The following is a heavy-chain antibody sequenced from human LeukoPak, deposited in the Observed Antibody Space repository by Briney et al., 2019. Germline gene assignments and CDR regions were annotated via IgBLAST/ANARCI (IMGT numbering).Heavy chain of an antibody. CDR3: ARHHYFALAY. CDR1: GDSVSYDNW. Sequence: PSGTLSLTCAVSGDSVSYDNWWSWVRPPPGKGLKWIGETHHSESSNYNPSLKSRVTVSVDKSKNQVSLSLTSVTAADTAVYYCARHHYFALAYWGQGTLVTVSS. CDR2: THHSESS. J-gene: IGHJ4*02. D-gene: IGHD2-21*01. V-gene: IGHV4-4*02.